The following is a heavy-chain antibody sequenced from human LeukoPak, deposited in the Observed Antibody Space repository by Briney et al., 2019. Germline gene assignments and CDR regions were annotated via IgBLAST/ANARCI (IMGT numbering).Heavy chain of an antibody. V-gene: IGHV1-8*02. J-gene: IGHJ6*03. CDR2: MNPNSGNT. Sequence: ASVKVSCKASGYTFTSYDINWVRQAAGQGLEWMGWMNPNSGNTGYAQKFQGRVTMTRDTSTSTVYMELSSLRSEDTAVYYCARGLLWFGEMRYGYYYMDVWGKGTTVTISS. D-gene: IGHD3-10*01. CDR1: GYTFTSYD. CDR3: ARGLLWFGEMRYGYYYMDV.